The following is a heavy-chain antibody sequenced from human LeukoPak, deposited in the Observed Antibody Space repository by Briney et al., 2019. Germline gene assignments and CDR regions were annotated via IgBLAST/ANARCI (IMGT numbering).Heavy chain of an antibody. CDR1: GFTFFTYS. Sequence: PGRSLRLSCAASGFTFFTYSMHWVRQAPGKGLEWVAVISYDGDKKYYADSVKGRLTISRDNSKNTPYLQMNSLRPDDTAVYYCARGVTEDTGVAQFDSWGQGTLVFVSS. J-gene: IGHJ4*02. D-gene: IGHD3-3*01. V-gene: IGHV3-30*04. CDR3: ARGVTEDTGVAQFDS. CDR2: ISYDGDKK.